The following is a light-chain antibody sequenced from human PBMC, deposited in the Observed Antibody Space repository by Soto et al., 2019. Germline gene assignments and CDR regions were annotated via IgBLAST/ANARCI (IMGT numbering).Light chain of an antibody. CDR2: GAS. Sequence: EIVLPQSPGTLSLSPGERATLSCRASQSVSSSYLAWYQQKPGQAPRLLIYGASSRATGITDRFSGSGSGTDFTLTISRLEPEDFAVYSCQQYGSSRTFGQGAKVEIK. V-gene: IGKV3-20*01. CDR3: QQYGSSRT. CDR1: QSVSSSY. J-gene: IGKJ1*01.